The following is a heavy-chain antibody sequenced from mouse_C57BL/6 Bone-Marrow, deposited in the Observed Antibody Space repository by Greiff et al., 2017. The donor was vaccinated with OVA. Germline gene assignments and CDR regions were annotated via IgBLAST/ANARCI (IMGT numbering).Heavy chain of an antibody. CDR3: ARRLDWDSAY. V-gene: IGHV5-6*01. CDR1: GFTFSSYG. D-gene: IGHD4-1*01. Sequence: EVQVVESGGDLVKPGGSLTLSCAASGFTFSSYGMSWVRQTPDKRLEWVATISSGGSYTYYPDSVKGRFTISRDHAKNTLYRQMSGLKAEDTAMYYCARRLDWDSAYWGQGTLVTVSA. J-gene: IGHJ3*01. CDR2: ISSGGSYT.